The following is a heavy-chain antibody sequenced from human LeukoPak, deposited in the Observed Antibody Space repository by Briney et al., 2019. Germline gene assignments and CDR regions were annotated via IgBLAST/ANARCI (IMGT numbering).Heavy chain of an antibody. D-gene: IGHD3-3*01. J-gene: IGHJ4*02. CDR1: GFTFSSYS. V-gene: IGHV3-21*01. Sequence: PRGSLRLSCAASGFTFSSYSMNWVRQAPGKGLEWVSSISSSSSYIYYADSVKGRFTISRDNAKNSLYLQMNSLRAEDTAVSYCAGVGNDFWSGYYGYWGQGTLVTVSS. CDR3: AGVGNDFWSGYYGY. CDR2: ISSSSSYI.